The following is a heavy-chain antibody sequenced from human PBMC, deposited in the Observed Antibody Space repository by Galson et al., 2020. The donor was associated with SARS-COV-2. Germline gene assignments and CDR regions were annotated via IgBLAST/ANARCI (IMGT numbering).Heavy chain of an antibody. D-gene: IGHD4-4*01. CDR1: GGFMSSYH. Sequence: SETLSLTCSVSGGFMSSYHWSWIRQTPRKGLEWIGYIYYTGSTNYNPSLKSRVSMSVDTATNHFSLKLRSVTAADTAVYYCARAEYSQSHYDFFYMDVWGKGATVTVSS. J-gene: IGHJ6*03. V-gene: IGHV4-59*01. CDR2: IYYTGST. CDR3: ARAEYSQSHYDFFYMDV.